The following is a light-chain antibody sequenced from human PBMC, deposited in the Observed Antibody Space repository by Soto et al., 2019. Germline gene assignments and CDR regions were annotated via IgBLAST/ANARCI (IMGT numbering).Light chain of an antibody. CDR3: CSYAGSYTYV. V-gene: IGLV2-11*01. Sequence: QSAPTQPRSVSGSPGQSVTISCTGTSSDVGDYNYVSWYQQHPGKAPKLMIYDVSKWPSGVPDRFSGSKSGNTASLTISGLQAEDEADYYCCSYAGSYTYVFGTGTKLTVL. J-gene: IGLJ1*01. CDR1: SSDVGDYNY. CDR2: DVS.